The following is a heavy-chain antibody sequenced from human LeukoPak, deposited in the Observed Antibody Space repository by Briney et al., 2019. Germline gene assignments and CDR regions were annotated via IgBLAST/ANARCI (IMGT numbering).Heavy chain of an antibody. CDR2: IDYSGGT. CDR3: ARIAAAGLLGFDY. Sequence: SETLSLTCAVYGGSFSGYYWSWIRQPPGKRLEWIGSIDYSGGTYYNPSLKSRVTISVDTSKNQFSLKLSSVTAADTAVYYCARIAAAGLLGFDYWGQGTLVTVSS. D-gene: IGHD6-13*01. CDR1: GGSFSGYY. J-gene: IGHJ4*02. V-gene: IGHV4-34*01.